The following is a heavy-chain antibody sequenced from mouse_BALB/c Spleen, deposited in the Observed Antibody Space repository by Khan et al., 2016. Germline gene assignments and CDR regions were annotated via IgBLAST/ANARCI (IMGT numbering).Heavy chain of an antibody. V-gene: IGHV4-1*02. D-gene: IGHD2-10*02. J-gene: IGHJ1*01. Sequence: EVKLLESGGGLVQPGGSLKLSCAASGFDFSRYWMSWVRQAPGKGLEWIGDINPDSSTINYTPSLKDKFIISRDNAKNTLYLQMSKVRSEDTALYYCARQEYGNYEWYFDVGGAGTTVTGSS. CDR3: ARQEYGNYEWYFDV. CDR2: INPDSSTI. CDR1: GFDFSRYW.